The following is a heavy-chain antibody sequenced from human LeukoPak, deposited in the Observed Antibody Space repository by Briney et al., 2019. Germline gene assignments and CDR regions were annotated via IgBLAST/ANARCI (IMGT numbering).Heavy chain of an antibody. CDR3: TRGSGWYPDY. CDR1: GFTFSTYW. J-gene: IGHJ4*02. D-gene: IGHD6-19*01. CDR2: IKPDGSEK. Sequence: GGSLRLSCVASGFTFSTYWTSWVRQAPGKGLEWVANIKPDGSEKYYVDSVKGRFTIFRDNAKNSLYLQMNSLRVEDTAVFYCTRGSGWYPDYWGQGTLVTVSS. V-gene: IGHV3-7*04.